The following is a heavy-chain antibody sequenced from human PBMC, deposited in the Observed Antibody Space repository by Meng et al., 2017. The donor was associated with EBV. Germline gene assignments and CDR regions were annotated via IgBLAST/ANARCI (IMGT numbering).Heavy chain of an antibody. D-gene: IGHD3-10*01. J-gene: IGHJ4*02. V-gene: IGHV1-69*01. Sequence: QVEFVQSGAKGQKAGASVKVSCTTSGGTFRSDAFSWVRQVPGQGLEWMGGLIPMSDAPHYAQKFQGRVTMTADESTNTHYMDQSGLRFADTAVYYCASESGRGFTPDYWGQGTLVTVSS. CDR2: LIPMSDAP. CDR1: GGTFRSDA. CDR3: ASESGRGFTPDY.